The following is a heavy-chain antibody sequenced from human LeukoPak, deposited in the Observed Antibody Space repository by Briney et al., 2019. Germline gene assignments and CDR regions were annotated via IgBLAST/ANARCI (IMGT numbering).Heavy chain of an antibody. Sequence: SVKVSSKASGGTFSNSGISWVRQAPGQGLEWMGGIIPMFNTANSAQRFQGRVIITTDESTSTAYMELSSLTSEDTAVYYCARDRTVGAPPLSAFDIWGQGTLVTVSS. CDR2: IIPMFNTA. CDR1: GGTFSNSG. V-gene: IGHV1-69*05. CDR3: ARDRTVGAPPLSAFDI. D-gene: IGHD1-26*01. J-gene: IGHJ3*02.